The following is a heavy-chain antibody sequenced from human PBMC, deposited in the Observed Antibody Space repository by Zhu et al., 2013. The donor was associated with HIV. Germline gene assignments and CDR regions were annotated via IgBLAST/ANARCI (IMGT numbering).Heavy chain of an antibody. CDR1: GYTFTSYT. D-gene: IGHD3-16*02. CDR2: FNVDSDNT. Sequence: QVQLVQSGAEVKKPGASVKVSCKASGYTFTSYTIHWVRQAPGQRLEWMGWFNVDSDNTKYSQKFQGRVSMTRDTSATTAYMELSSLRSEDTAVYYCARGDYVWGSYRYKAFDYWGQGTLVTVSS. V-gene: IGHV1-3*01. J-gene: IGHJ4*02. CDR3: ARGDYVWGSYRYKAFDY.